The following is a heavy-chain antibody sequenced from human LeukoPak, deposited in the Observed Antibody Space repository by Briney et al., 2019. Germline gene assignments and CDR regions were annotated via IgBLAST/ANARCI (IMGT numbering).Heavy chain of an antibody. CDR2: IYYSGST. D-gene: IGHD3-22*01. J-gene: IGHJ4*02. CDR3: ARSDYYDSSGYFDY. Sequence: SETLSLTCTVSGGSISSGDYYWSWIRQPPGKGLEWIGYIYYSGSTYYNPSLKSRVTISVDTSKNQFSLKLSSVTAADTAVYYCARSDYYDSSGYFDYWAREPWSPSPQ. CDR1: GGSISSGDYY. V-gene: IGHV4-30-4*01.